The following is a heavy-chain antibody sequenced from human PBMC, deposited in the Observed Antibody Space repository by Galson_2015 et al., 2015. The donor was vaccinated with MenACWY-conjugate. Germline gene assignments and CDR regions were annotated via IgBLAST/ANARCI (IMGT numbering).Heavy chain of an antibody. V-gene: IGHV4-34*01. CDR3: ARSRGSYQRLDY. CDR1: GGSFSGYY. Sequence: ETLSLTCAVYGGSFSGYYWSWIRQPPGKGLEWIGEINHSGSTNYNPSLKSRVTISVDTSKNQFSLKLSSVTAADTAVYYCARSRGSYQRLDYWGQGTLVTVSS. J-gene: IGHJ4*02. D-gene: IGHD1-26*01. CDR2: INHSGST.